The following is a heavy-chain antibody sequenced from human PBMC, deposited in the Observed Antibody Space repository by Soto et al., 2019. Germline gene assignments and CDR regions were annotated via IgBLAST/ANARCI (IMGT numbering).Heavy chain of an antibody. Sequence: PGESLNIACQHSGYEFTTKWTSWVRQMPGKGLGWVGRFAPPDSFTDYHPSFRAHVSLAVDRSVSTVYLEWGRLKASGGATYYCVWPSLSTVAASVLFGPWGQGTPVTVSS. J-gene: IGHJ5*02. V-gene: IGHV5-10-1*01. CDR2: FAPPDSFT. CDR3: VWPSLSTVAASVLFGP. CDR1: GYEFTTKW. D-gene: IGHD2-8*01.